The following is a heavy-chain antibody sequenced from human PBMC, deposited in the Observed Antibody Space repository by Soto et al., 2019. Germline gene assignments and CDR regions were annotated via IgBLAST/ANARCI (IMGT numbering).Heavy chain of an antibody. Sequence: AGSLRLSSAASGFIFENFGMSWVRQAPGKGLKWSYSSSGSGLEKDYADSLKGRLTISRDNSKSTVYLELNNLSAEDTAVYHCAKNQGVELVPLATVDWCDPWGQGSGVTGSS. D-gene: IGHD1-26*01. V-gene: IGHV3-23*01. CDR2: SSGSGLEK. CDR1: GFIFENFG. CDR3: AKNQGVELVPLATVDWCDP. J-gene: IGHJ5*02.